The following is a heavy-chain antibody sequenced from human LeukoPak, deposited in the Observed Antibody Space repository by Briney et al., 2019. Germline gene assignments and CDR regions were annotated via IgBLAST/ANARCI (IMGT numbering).Heavy chain of an antibody. V-gene: IGHV4-59*08. CDR3: ARRGFYYAMDV. CDR2: IHFSGST. Sequence: SETLSLTCTVSDASISGYYWSWIRQPPGKGLEWIGSIHFSGSTNYNPSLRSRVTISVDTSKNQLSLKLSSVTAADTAVYYCARRGFYYAMDVWGQGTTVTVSS. CDR1: DASISGYY. J-gene: IGHJ6*02.